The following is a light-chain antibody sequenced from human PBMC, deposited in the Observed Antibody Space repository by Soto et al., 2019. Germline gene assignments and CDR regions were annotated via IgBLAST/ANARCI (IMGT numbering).Light chain of an antibody. CDR1: QSVSSN. CDR2: GAS. J-gene: IGKJ4*01. V-gene: IGKV3-15*01. CDR3: QQYKNWPLT. Sequence: EIVMTQSPATLSVSPGERATLSCRASQSVSSNFAWYQRKPGQAPRLLIYGASTRATGIPARFSGSGSGREFTLTISNLQSEDFAVYYCQQYKNWPLTFGGGTKVEIK.